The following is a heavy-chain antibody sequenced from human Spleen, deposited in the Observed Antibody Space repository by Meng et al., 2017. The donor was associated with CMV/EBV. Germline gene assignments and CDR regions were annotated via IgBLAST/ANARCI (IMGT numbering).Heavy chain of an antibody. CDR2: IYHSGST. J-gene: IGHJ5*02. V-gene: IGHV4-4*02. CDR1: GGSISSSNW. CDR3: ARGVYYYGSGSYPPKGGFDP. D-gene: IGHD3-10*01. Sequence: VPLRESDPGLVKPSGTLSRTCALSGGSISSSNWGSWVRQPPGKGLEWIGEIYHSGSTNYNPSLKSRVTISVDTSKNQFSLKLSSVTAADTAVYYCARGVYYYGSGSYPPKGGFDPWGQGTLVTVSS.